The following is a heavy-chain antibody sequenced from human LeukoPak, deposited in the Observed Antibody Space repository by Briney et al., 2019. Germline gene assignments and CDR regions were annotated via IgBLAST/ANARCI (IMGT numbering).Heavy chain of an antibody. Sequence: GGSLRLSCAASGFTFNNYGMNWVRQAPGTGLEWVSSISPSSSYIYYTDSVKGRFTISRDNAKNSLYLQVNSLRAEDTAVYYCARDRVAVVRGVSAFDYWGQGTLVTVSS. J-gene: IGHJ4*02. CDR2: ISPSSSYI. V-gene: IGHV3-21*01. CDR1: GFTFNNYG. D-gene: IGHD3-10*01. CDR3: ARDRVAVVRGVSAFDY.